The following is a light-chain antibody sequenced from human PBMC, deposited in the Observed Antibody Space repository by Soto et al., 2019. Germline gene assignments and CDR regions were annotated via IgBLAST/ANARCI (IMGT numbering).Light chain of an antibody. CDR2: DVT. CDR3: SSYTTSTTRV. Sequence: QSALTQPASVSGSPGQSITISCTGTSSDIGVYYFVSWYQQHPGRAPKLLIYDVTNRPSGISDRFSGSKPGNTASLTISGLQPEDEADYYCSSYTTSTTRVFGGGTKLTVL. J-gene: IGLJ3*02. V-gene: IGLV2-14*01. CDR1: SSDIGVYYF.